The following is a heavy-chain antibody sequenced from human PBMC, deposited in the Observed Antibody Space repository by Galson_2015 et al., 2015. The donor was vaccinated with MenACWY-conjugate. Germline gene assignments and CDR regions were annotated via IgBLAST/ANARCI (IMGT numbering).Heavy chain of an antibody. Sequence: SLRLSCAASGFTLSHYSMSWVRQAPGKGLEWVATIRGDGSETFHVDSVKDRFTISRDNAQNSLFLQMNSLRAEDTAVYYCARPVRNRLTIAVPYYFDHWGQGTLVAVSS. J-gene: IGHJ4*02. CDR3: ARPVRNRLTIAVPYYFDH. D-gene: IGHD2-21*01. CDR1: GFTLSHYS. CDR2: IRGDGSET. V-gene: IGHV3-7*03.